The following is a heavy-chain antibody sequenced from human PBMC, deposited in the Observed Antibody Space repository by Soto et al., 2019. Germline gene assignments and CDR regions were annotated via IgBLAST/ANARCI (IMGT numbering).Heavy chain of an antibody. CDR3: ASLYLSS. CDR2: INQDGSEK. V-gene: IGHV3-7*02. J-gene: IGHJ5*02. Sequence: EEQLEQPGGGLVQPGGSLRLSCAASGFTFSDYWMTWVRQAPGKGLEWVAKINQDGSEKYYMDSVKGRFTISRDNAKNSVYLQMNSLRAEDTAVYHCASLYLSSWGQGTLVTVSS. CDR1: GFTFSDYW.